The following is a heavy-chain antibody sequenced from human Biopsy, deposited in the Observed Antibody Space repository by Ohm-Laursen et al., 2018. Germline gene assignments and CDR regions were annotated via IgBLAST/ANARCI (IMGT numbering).Heavy chain of an antibody. D-gene: IGHD6-19*01. CDR3: ARGLSSGWYGYFDV. Sequence: SLRLSCSASGFTFGHYAMHWVRQAPGKGLEWISLIWYDGTNEDYADSVKGRFTISRDNSKNTLHLQINTLTLEDTAFYYCARGLSSGWYGYFDVWGRGTLVTVSS. V-gene: IGHV3-33*01. CDR2: IWYDGTNE. J-gene: IGHJ2*01. CDR1: GFTFGHYA.